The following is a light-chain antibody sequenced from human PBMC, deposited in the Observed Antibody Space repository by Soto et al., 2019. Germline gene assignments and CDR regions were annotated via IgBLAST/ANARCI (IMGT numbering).Light chain of an antibody. CDR1: LSVLYSSNNKNY. Sequence: DIVMTQSPDSLAVSLGERATINCKSSLSVLYSSNNKNYLAWYQQKPGQPPKLLIYWASTRESGVPDRFTGSGSGTDFTLTISSLQAEDVAVYYCQQYYGSPRAFGGGTKVEIK. CDR2: WAS. J-gene: IGKJ4*01. CDR3: QQYYGSPRA. V-gene: IGKV4-1*01.